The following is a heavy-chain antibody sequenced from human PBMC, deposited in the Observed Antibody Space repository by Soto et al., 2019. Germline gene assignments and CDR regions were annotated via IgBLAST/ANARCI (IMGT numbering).Heavy chain of an antibody. CDR1: GFSLSDHY. Sequence: GGSLRLSCAASGFSLSDHYMDWVRHAPGKGLEWIGRTRNKVYSYTTEYAASLKGRFTISRGDSKDSLYLHMNSLKTEDTAIYYCVTSRPISSWSGFDPLGQGALVTVSS. CDR3: VTSRPISSWSGFDP. CDR2: TRNKVYSYTT. V-gene: IGHV3-72*01. J-gene: IGHJ5*02. D-gene: IGHD6-13*01.